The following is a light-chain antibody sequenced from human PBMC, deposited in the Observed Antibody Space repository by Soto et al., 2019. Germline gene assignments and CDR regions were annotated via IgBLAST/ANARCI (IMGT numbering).Light chain of an antibody. V-gene: IGKV1-17*01. CDR2: AAS. J-gene: IGKJ1*01. CDR1: QGIGDA. CDR3: LQHNEFSWT. Sequence: DIQMSQSPSSLSASVGDRVTITCRASQGIGDALGWYQQKPGKAPKRLIYAASTLQSGVPSRFSGSGSGTESHLTSSSLQPDDFATYYYLQHNEFSWTFSQGTKVAIK.